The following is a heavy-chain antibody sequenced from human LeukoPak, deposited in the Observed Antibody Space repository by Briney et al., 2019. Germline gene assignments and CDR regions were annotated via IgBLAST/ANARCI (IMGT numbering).Heavy chain of an antibody. Sequence: VSVKVSCKASGYTFTNYAIHWVRQAPGQRLEWMGWINTGNGNTKYSQKFQGRVTITRDTSASTAYMELSSLRSEDTAVYYCARDQGDYYGSALPDYWGQGTLVTVSS. CDR2: INTGNGNT. J-gene: IGHJ4*02. V-gene: IGHV1-3*04. CDR1: GYTFTNYA. CDR3: ARDQGDYYGSALPDY. D-gene: IGHD3-10*01.